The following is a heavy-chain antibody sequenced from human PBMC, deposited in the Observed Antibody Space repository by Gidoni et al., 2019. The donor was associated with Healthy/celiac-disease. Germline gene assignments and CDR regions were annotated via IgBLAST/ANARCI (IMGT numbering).Heavy chain of an antibody. CDR3: AHSLGYCSGGSCPYPELFDY. Sequence: QITLKESGPTLVKPTQTLTLTCTFSGFSLSTSGVGVGWIRQPPGKALEWLALIYWDDDKRYSPSLKSRLTITKDTSKNQVVLTMTNMDPVDTATYYCAHSLGYCSGGSCPYPELFDYWGQGTLVTVSS. D-gene: IGHD2-15*01. V-gene: IGHV2-5*02. J-gene: IGHJ4*02. CDR2: IYWDDDK. CDR1: GFSLSTSGVG.